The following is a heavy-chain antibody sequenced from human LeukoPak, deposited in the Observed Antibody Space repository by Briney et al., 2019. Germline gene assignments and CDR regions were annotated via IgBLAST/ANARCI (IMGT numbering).Heavy chain of an antibody. D-gene: IGHD1-26*01. CDR2: IYHSGST. CDR3: ARSQWELPFDY. J-gene: IGHJ4*02. CDR1: GGSISSGGYY. Sequence: SQTLSLTCTVSGGSISSGGYYWSWIRQPPGKGLEWIGYIYHSGSTYYNPSLKSRVTISVDRSKNQFSLKLSSVTAADTAVYYCARSQWELPFDYWGQGTLVTVSS. V-gene: IGHV4-30-2*01.